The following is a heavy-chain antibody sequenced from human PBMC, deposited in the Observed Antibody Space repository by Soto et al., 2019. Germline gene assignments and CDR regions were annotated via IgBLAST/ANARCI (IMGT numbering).Heavy chain of an antibody. CDR1: GFTFSSYA. CDR2: ISYDGSNK. J-gene: IGHJ5*02. D-gene: IGHD2-21*02. CDR3: ASFYCGGDCYSEP. Sequence: GGSLILSCAASGFTFSSYAMHWVRQAPGKGLEWVAVISYDGSNKYYADSVKGRFTISRDNSKNTLYLQMNSLRAEDTAVYYCASFYCGGDCYSEPWGQGTLVTVSS. V-gene: IGHV3-30-3*01.